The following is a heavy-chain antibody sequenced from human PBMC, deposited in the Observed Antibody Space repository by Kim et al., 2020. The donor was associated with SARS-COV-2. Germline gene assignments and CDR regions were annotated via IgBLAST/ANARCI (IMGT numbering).Heavy chain of an antibody. J-gene: IGHJ4*02. CDR2: T. Sequence: TDYAQKVQGRVTMTEDTSTDTAYIELSSLRSEDTAVYYCATVIGGYHFDYWGQGTLVTVSS. CDR3: ATVIGGYHFDY. D-gene: IGHD5-18*01. V-gene: IGHV1-24*01.